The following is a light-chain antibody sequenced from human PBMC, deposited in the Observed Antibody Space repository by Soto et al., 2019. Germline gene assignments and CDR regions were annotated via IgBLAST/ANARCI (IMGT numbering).Light chain of an antibody. CDR3: QHYGGSPGFT. V-gene: IGKV3-20*01. CDR1: QSVSNSY. CDR2: GES. Sequence: EIVLTQSPGTLSLSPGERATLSCRASQSVSNSYLAWYQQKPGQAPRLLIYGESSRATGIPDRFSASGSETDFTLTSSRLEPEDFAVYFCQHYGGSPGFTFGPGTKVEIK. J-gene: IGKJ3*01.